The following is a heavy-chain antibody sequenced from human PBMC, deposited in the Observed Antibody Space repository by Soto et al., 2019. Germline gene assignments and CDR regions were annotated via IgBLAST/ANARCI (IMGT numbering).Heavy chain of an antibody. V-gene: IGHV3-15*05. CDR2: IKSKNDGGTA. Sequence: KPGGSLRLSCEASGLTFTYAWMSWVRQAPGKGLEWVGRIKSKNDGGTAFSASVEGRFTLSRDDSRNTTYLDMQSLRVEDTAVYFCTASPHWGQGTLVTVSS. CDR1: GLTFTYAW. CDR3: TASPH. J-gene: IGHJ4*02.